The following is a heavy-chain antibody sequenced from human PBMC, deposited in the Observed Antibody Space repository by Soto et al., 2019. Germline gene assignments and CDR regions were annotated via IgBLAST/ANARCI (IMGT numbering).Heavy chain of an antibody. V-gene: IGHV3-23*01. J-gene: IGHJ4*02. CDR2: ISNSGGNT. Sequence: EVQLLESGGGLVQPGGSLRLSCAAPAFTFSSYVMSWVRQAPGKGLEWVSAISNSGGNTYYADSVKGRFTISRDNSKNTLYLQMNSLRVEDTAVYYCASRYCSSTSCGPGLFDSWGQGTLVTVSS. D-gene: IGHD2-2*01. CDR1: AFTFSSYV. CDR3: ASRYCSSTSCGPGLFDS.